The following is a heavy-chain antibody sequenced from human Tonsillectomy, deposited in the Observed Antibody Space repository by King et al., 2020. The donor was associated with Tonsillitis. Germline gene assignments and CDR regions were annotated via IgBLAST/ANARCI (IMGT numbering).Heavy chain of an antibody. V-gene: IGHV3-7*03. CDR3: SMXXGGRXVDAFXI. Sequence: DVQLVESGGGLVQPGGSLRLSCAVSGFTFSIYWMTWVRQAPGKGLEWVANIKQDGSEKYFVDSVKGRFTISRDNAKNSVYLQMNNLRAEDTAVYYCSMXXGGRXVDAFXIWGLGTMVTVSS. D-gene: IGHD1-26*01. J-gene: IGHJ3*02. CDR1: GFTFSIYW. CDR2: IKQDGSEK.